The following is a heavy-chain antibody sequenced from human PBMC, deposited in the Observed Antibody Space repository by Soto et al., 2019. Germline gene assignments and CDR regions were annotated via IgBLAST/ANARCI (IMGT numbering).Heavy chain of an antibody. V-gene: IGHV4-31*01. Sequence: QVQLQESGPGLVKPSQTLSLTCTVSGGSISSGGYYWSWIRQHPGKGLEWIGYIYSSGSTYYNPSLKSLVTISVDTSKNQFSLKLSSVTAADTAVYYCARGMEYDYTHYYYGMDVWGQGTTVTVSS. CDR3: ARGMEYDYTHYYYGMDV. D-gene: IGHD5-12*01. CDR1: GGSISSGGYY. J-gene: IGHJ6*02. CDR2: IYSSGST.